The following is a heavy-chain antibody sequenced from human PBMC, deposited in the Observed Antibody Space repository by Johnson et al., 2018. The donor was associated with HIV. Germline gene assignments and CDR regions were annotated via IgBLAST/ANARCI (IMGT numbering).Heavy chain of an antibody. CDR1: GFTFRSYW. J-gene: IGHJ3*02. V-gene: IGHV3-74*01. D-gene: IGHD1-26*01. CDR2: INGDGSST. CDR3: TTDRGGRGDAFDI. Sequence: VQLVESGGGVVRPGGSLRLSCEASGFTFRSYWMHWVRQAPGKGLVWVSRINGDGSSTSYADSVKGRFTISRDNAKNTMYLHMNSLRAEDTAVYYCTTDRGGRGDAFDIWGQGTMVTVSS.